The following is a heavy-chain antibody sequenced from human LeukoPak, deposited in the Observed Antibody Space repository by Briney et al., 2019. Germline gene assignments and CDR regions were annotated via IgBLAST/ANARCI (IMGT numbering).Heavy chain of an antibody. V-gene: IGHV3-7*01. Sequence: GGSLRLSCAASGFTVSSNYMSWVRRAPGRGLEWVANIDQDGGKTYYVDSVKGRFTISRDNAKKSLELQMNSLRVEDTGVYYCTKELDGASDIWGQGTMVSVSS. CDR3: TKELDGASDI. CDR2: IDQDGGKT. CDR1: GFTVSSNY. D-gene: IGHD3/OR15-3a*01. J-gene: IGHJ3*02.